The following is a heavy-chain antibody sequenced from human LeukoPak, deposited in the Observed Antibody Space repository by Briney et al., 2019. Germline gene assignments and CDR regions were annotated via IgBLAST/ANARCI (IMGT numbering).Heavy chain of an antibody. CDR1: GGSISDYY. CDR3: AREDGGGSSCNDAFAL. J-gene: IGHJ3*01. D-gene: IGHD2-15*01. V-gene: IGHV4-4*07. Sequence: SETLSLTCTASGGSISDYYCSWIRQPAGKGLEWMGRIYTSGSTSYNPSLKSRVTMSVETSKNQFSLRLCSVTAADTAVYYCAREDGGGSSCNDAFALWGQGTMVTVSS. CDR2: IYTSGST.